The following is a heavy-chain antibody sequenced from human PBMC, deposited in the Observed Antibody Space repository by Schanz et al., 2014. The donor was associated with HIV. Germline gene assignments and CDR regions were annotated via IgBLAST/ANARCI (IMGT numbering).Heavy chain of an antibody. J-gene: IGHJ4*02. Sequence: EVQLLESGGGLVQPGGFLRLSCAASRFTFSRYGMSWVRQTPDKGLEWVSSISGNGDSAYYADSVRGRFTISRDNSKNTLYLQMTTLRTEDTAVYYCAKPEYDSRGNSQSHFDYWGQGTLVTVSS. D-gene: IGHD3-22*01. CDR2: ISGNGDSA. CDR3: AKPEYDSRGNSQSHFDY. CDR1: RFTFSRYG. V-gene: IGHV3-23*01.